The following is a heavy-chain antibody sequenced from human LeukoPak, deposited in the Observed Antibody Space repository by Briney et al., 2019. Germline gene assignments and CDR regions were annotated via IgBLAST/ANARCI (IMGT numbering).Heavy chain of an antibody. CDR2: ISGSGTIT. CDR1: GFMFTTYA. D-gene: IGHD2-15*01. CDR3: AKAAGYCSGGSCFRFDY. J-gene: IGHJ4*02. Sequence: GGSLRLSCAASGFMFTTYAMNWVRQAPGKGLEWVSRISGSGTITYYADSVKGRFTISRDNSKNTLSLQMNSLRAEDTAVYYCAKAAGYCSGGSCFRFDYWGQGNLVTVSS. V-gene: IGHV3-23*01.